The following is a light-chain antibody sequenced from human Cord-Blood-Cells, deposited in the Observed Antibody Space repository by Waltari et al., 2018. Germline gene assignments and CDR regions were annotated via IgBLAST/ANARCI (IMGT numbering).Light chain of an antibody. CDR3: SSYTSSSTWV. Sequence: QSALTQPASVSGSPGQSSTISCTGTSSDVGGYNYVSWYQQHPGKAPKLLIYDVSTRPSGVSNRFSGSKSGNTASLTISGLQAEDEADYYCSSYTSSSTWVFGGGTKLTVL. J-gene: IGLJ3*02. V-gene: IGLV2-14*01. CDR1: SSDVGGYNY. CDR2: DVS.